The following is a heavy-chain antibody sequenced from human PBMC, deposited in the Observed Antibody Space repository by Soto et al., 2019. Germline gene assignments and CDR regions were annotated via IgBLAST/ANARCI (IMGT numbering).Heavy chain of an antibody. CDR3: XXXXXXXXXXXXAXGMDV. Sequence: QLQLQESGPGLVKSSETLSLICTVSGGSVSTTAYYWAWIRQPPGKGLECIGRIYHDGTTFYNPSLKSRVTXSXDXXXNXXXLKXXXXTAADTXXXXXXXXXXXXXXXXXAXGMDVWGHGTTVTVSS. CDR2: IYHDGTT. V-gene: IGHV4-39*01. J-gene: IGHJ6*02. D-gene: IGHD3-16*01. CDR1: GGSVSTTAYY.